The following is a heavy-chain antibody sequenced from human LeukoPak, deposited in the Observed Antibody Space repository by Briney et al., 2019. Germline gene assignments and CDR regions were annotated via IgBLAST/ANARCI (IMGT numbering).Heavy chain of an antibody. J-gene: IGHJ4*02. Sequence: GGSLRLSCAASGFTFSSYSMNWVRQAPGKGLEWVSSISSSSSYIYYADSVKGRFTISRDNAKNSLYLQMNSLRAEDTAVYYCAGGQQLVSDWGNWGQGTLVTVSS. CDR3: AGGQQLVSDWGN. CDR2: ISSSSSYI. CDR1: GFTFSSYS. V-gene: IGHV3-21*01. D-gene: IGHD6-13*01.